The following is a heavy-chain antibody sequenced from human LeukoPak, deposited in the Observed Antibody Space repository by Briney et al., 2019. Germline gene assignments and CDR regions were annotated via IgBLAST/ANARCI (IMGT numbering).Heavy chain of an antibody. V-gene: IGHV3-48*01. Sequence: PGGSLRLSCAASGFTFGRYGMNWVRQAPGKGLEWVSYISGSIGTIYYAGSVKGRFTISRDNAENSLYLQMNSLRAEDTAVYFCARGYSSAWYRLRDYWGQGTLVTVSS. CDR2: ISGSIGTI. D-gene: IGHD6-19*01. CDR3: ARGYSSAWYRLRDY. J-gene: IGHJ4*02. CDR1: GFTFGRYG.